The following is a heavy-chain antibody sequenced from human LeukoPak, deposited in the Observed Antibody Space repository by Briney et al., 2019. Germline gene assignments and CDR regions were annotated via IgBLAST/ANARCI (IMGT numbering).Heavy chain of an antibody. Sequence: SETLSLTCTVSGGSIRSSSSYWDWIRQPPGKGLEWIGSVYYSGSTYYNPSLKSRVTISVDTSKNQFSLKLSSVTAADTAVYYCARHAGGSRYYDFWSGYYTDYWGQGTLVTVSS. D-gene: IGHD3-3*01. J-gene: IGHJ4*02. CDR3: ARHAGGSRYYDFWSGYYTDY. CDR2: VYYSGST. CDR1: GGSIRSSSSY. V-gene: IGHV4-39*01.